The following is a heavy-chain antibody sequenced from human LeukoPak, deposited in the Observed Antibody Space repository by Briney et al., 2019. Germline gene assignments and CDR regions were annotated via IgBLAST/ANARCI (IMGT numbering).Heavy chain of an antibody. J-gene: IGHJ3*01. D-gene: IGHD3-3*01. CDR1: GYSFNGVY. Sequence: ASVKVSCKASGYSFNGVYIHWVRQAPGQGLEWMGRINPSSGGTNYAQNFQGRVTMAWDTSISTAYLDLSRLTSYDTAVYYRRLFHTPIFDLWGQGTMITVSS. CDR3: RLFHTPIFDL. V-gene: IGHV1-2*06. CDR2: INPSSGGT.